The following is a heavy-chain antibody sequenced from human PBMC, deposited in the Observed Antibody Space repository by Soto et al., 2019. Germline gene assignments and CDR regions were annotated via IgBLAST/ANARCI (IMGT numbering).Heavy chain of an antibody. J-gene: IGHJ4*02. CDR2: ISGGGGSTI. CDR3: TRVRGYYDSSGFDY. CDR1: GFTFSDYY. V-gene: IGHV3-11*01. Sequence: LRLSCAASGFTFSDYYMSWIRQAPGKGLEWVSYISGGGGSTIQYADSVKGRFTISRDNAKNSLYLQMNSLRVADTAVYYCTRVRGYYDSSGFDYWGQGTPVTVSS. D-gene: IGHD3-22*01.